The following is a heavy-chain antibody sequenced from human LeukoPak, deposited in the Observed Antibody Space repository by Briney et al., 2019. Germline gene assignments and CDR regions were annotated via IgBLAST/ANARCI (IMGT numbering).Heavy chain of an antibody. V-gene: IGHV3-74*01. J-gene: IGHJ4*02. CDR2: MDTDGSST. Sequence: GGSLRLSCAASGFTFSGYWMHWVRQAPGKGLVWVSRMDTDGSSTTYADSVKGRFTISRDNAKNTLYLQMNSLRADDTAVYYCARGALSGRTSYFDSWGQGTLVTVSS. CDR3: ARGALSGRTSYFDS. CDR1: GFTFSGYW. D-gene: IGHD5-12*01.